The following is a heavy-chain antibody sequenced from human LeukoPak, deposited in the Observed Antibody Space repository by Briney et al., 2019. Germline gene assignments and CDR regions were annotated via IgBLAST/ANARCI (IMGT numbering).Heavy chain of an antibody. J-gene: IGHJ4*02. D-gene: IGHD1-1*01. CDR2: IWYDGSNK. V-gene: IGHV3-30*02. Sequence: PGGSLRLSWAAAGFTFSRYGMHWVSQAPGKGLEWVGVIWYDGSNKYYGDSGKGRFTICRDNSKKTLYLQMTSLRTENTAVYSCAKGPTMKLTSFVSWGQGTLVSVSS. CDR3: AKGPTMKLTSFVS. CDR1: GFTFSRYG.